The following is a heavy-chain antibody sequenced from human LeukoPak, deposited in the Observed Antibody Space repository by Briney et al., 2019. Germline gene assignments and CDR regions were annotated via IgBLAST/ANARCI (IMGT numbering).Heavy chain of an antibody. D-gene: IGHD3-22*01. J-gene: IGHJ4*02. V-gene: IGHV1-69*05. Sequence: SVKVSCKASGGTFSSYAISWVRQAPGQGLEWMGRIIPIFGTANYAQKFQGRVTITTDESTSTAYMELSSLRSEDTAVYYCARESGDLDYYESSGYPDCWGQGTLVPVSS. CDR2: IIPIFGTA. CDR1: GGTFSSYA. CDR3: ARESGDLDYYESSGYPDC.